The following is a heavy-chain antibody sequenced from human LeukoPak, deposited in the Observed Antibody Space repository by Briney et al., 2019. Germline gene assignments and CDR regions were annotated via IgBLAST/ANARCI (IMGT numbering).Heavy chain of an antibody. V-gene: IGHV4-34*01. Sequence: SETLSLTCAVYGGSFSGYYWSWIRQPPGKGLEWIGEINHSGSTNYNPSLKSRVTISVDTSKNQFSLKLSSVTAADTAVYYCARAAVAGPGDYWGQGTLVTVSS. CDR3: ARAAVAGPGDY. J-gene: IGHJ4*02. CDR2: INHSGST. D-gene: IGHD6-19*01. CDR1: GGSFSGYY.